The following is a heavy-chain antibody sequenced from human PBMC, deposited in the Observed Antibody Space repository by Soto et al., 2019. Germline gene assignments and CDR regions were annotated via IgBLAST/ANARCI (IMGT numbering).Heavy chain of an antibody. CDR2: ISWNSGSI. CDR1: GFTFDDYA. CDR3: AKDKGSYYYYYMDV. J-gene: IGHJ6*03. Sequence: GGSLRLSCAASGFTFDDYAMHWVRQAPGKGLEWVSGISWNSGSIGYADSVKGRFTISRDNAKNSLYLQMNSLRVEDTALYYCAKDKGSYYYYYMDVWGKGTTVTVSS. V-gene: IGHV3-9*01.